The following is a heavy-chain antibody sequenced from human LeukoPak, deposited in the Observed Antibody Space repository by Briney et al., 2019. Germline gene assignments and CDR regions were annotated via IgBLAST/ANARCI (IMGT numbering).Heavy chain of an antibody. D-gene: IGHD3-10*02. Sequence: GGSLRLSCAASGFTFSTFWMHWVRQTPGEGLVWVSRISNDGSTTHYADSVKGRFTISRDNAKNSLYLQVNSLRAEDTAVYYCAELGITMIGGVWGKGTTVTISS. J-gene: IGHJ6*04. CDR2: ISNDGSTT. CDR1: GFTFSTFW. V-gene: IGHV3-74*01. CDR3: AELGITMIGGV.